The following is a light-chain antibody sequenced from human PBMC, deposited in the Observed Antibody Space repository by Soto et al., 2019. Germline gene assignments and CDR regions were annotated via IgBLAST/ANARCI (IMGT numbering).Light chain of an antibody. Sequence: AIRLTPSPSSLSASTGDRVTITCRASQGISSYLAWYQQKPGKAPKLLIYAASTLQSGVPSRFSGSGSGTDFTLTISCLQSEDFATYYCHQYYSYPLTFGGGTKVDIK. V-gene: IGKV1-8*01. CDR1: QGISSY. CDR3: HQYYSYPLT. J-gene: IGKJ4*01. CDR2: AAS.